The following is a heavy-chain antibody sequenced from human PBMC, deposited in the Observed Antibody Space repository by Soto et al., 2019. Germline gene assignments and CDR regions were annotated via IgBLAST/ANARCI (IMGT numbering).Heavy chain of an antibody. Sequence: SETLSLTCTVSGASLSGFYWSWIRQSPEKGLEWIGYIYYSGYTSYNPSLKSRVTISVDTSKNQFSLNLNSVTAADTAVYYCARSNGYNYYWGQGSPVT. CDR2: IYYSGYT. V-gene: IGHV4-59*01. J-gene: IGHJ4*02. CDR1: GASLSGFY. CDR3: ARSNGYNYY. D-gene: IGHD5-12*01.